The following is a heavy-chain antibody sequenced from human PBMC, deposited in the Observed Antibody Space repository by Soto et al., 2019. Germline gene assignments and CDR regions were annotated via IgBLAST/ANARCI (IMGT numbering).Heavy chain of an antibody. Sequence: VGSLRLSSAASGFTVISTYMSWVRQAPGKGLEWVSFIYSGGSTYYADSVKGRFTISRDNSKNTLYLQMNSLRVEDTAVYYCARGGQVRGGMDVWGQGTTVTVSS. CDR1: GFTVISTY. CDR3: ARGGQVRGGMDV. J-gene: IGHJ6*02. CDR2: IYSGGST. V-gene: IGHV3-53*01.